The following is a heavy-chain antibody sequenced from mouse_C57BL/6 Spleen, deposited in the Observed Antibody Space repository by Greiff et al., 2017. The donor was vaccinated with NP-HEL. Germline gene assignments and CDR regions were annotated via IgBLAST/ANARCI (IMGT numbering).Heavy chain of an antibody. D-gene: IGHD3-1*01. CDR3: ARGYTGLPLFAD. J-gene: IGHJ3*01. CDR2: IYPGSGNT. CDR1: GYTFTDYY. V-gene: IGHV1-76*01. Sequence: QVQLQQSGAELVRPGASVKLSCKASGYTFTDYYINWVKQRPGQGLEWIARIYPGSGNTYYNEKFKGKATLTAEKSSSTAYMQLSSLTSEDSAVYFCARGYTGLPLFADWGQGTLVTVSA.